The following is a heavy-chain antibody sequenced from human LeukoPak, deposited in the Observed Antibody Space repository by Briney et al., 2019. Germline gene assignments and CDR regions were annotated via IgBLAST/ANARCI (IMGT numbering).Heavy chain of an antibody. D-gene: IGHD1-26*01. V-gene: IGHV4-39*01. Sequence: SETLSLTCTVSGGSISSSGYYWGWIRQPPGKGLEWIASIYYSGSTYYNPSLKSRVTISVDTPENQLSLKLSSLTAADTAVYYCARHEYSGSYYGLSWFDPWGQGTLVTVSS. CDR1: GGSISSSGYY. J-gene: IGHJ5*02. CDR2: IYYSGST. CDR3: ARHEYSGSYYGLSWFDP.